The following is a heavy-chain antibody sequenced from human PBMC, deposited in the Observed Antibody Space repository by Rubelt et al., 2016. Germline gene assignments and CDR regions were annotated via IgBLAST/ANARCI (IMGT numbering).Heavy chain of an antibody. Sequence: EVQLVQSGAEVKKPGESLRISCKGSGYSFTSYWISWVRQMPGTGLAWMGRIEPSDSYPNTRPSFPCHVTSPADKSISAAYLQWSSLKASDTAMYYWARHAGDGGNSEDWFDPWGQGTLVTVSS. CDR1: GYSFTSYW. D-gene: IGHD4-23*01. CDR2: IEPSDSYP. J-gene: IGHJ5*02. V-gene: IGHV5-10-1*01. CDR3: ARHAGDGGNSEDWFDP.